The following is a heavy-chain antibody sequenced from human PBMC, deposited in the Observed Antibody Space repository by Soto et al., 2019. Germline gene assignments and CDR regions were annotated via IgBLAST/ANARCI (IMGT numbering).Heavy chain of an antibody. V-gene: IGHV3-30-3*01. D-gene: IGHD3-10*01. CDR1: GFTFSSYA. Sequence: QVQLVESGGGVVQPGRSLRLSCAASGFTFSSYAMHWVRQAPGKGLEWVAVISYDGSNKYYADSVKGRFTISRDNSKNXXYLQMNSLRAEDTAVYYCARDRYYGSGSYLFTPDYWGQGTLVTVSS. CDR3: ARDRYYGSGSYLFTPDY. J-gene: IGHJ4*02. CDR2: ISYDGSNK.